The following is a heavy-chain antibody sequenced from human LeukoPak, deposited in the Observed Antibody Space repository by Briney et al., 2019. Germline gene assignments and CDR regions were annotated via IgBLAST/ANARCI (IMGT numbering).Heavy chain of an antibody. CDR3: AKDSRVWAFDY. CDR2: IQDKGRDK. D-gene: IGHD5/OR15-5a*01. V-gene: IGHV3-30*02. Sequence: SGGSLRLSCAASGFSFTTYGFHWVRQAPGKGRGWVTFIQDKGRDKSYADSVKGRFTISRDNSKSTLYLHMNSLRAEDTAVYYCAKDSRVWAFDYWGQGTLVTVSS. J-gene: IGHJ4*02. CDR1: GFSFTTYG.